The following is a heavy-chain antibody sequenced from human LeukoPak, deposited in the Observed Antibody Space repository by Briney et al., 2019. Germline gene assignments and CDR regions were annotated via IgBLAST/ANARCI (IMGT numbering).Heavy chain of an antibody. CDR1: GDSISSSTYY. D-gene: IGHD5-24*01. J-gene: IGHJ4*02. V-gene: IGHV4-39*01. CDR2: IYYSGST. Sequence: PSETLSLTCTVSGDSISSSTYYWGWIRQPPGKGLEWIASIYYSGSTYYNPSLKSRVTISVDTSKKQFSLKLSSVTAADTAVYYCARRGDGYNYSLDYWGQGTLVTVSS. CDR3: ARRGDGYNYSLDY.